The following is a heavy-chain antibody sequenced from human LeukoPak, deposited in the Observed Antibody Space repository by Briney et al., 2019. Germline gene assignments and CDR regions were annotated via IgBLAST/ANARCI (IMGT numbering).Heavy chain of an antibody. D-gene: IGHD3-22*01. Sequence: GGSLRLSCAASGFTVSSNYMSWVRQAPGKGLEWVSSISSSSSYIYYADSVKGRFTISRDNAKNSLYLQMNSLRAEDTAVYYCARAAHVYYYDSSGYYYNDYFDYWGQGTLVTVSS. J-gene: IGHJ4*02. V-gene: IGHV3-21*01. CDR3: ARAAHVYYYDSSGYYYNDYFDY. CDR1: GFTVSSNY. CDR2: ISSSSSYI.